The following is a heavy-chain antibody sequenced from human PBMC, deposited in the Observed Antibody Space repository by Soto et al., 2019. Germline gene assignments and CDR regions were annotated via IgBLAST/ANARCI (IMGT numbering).Heavy chain of an antibody. J-gene: IGHJ3*02. CDR1: GLTFSSYS. D-gene: IGHD2-8*02. Sequence: DVQLVEPGGGLVQPGGSLRLSCAASGLTFSSYSMNWVRQAPGKGLEWISYISDRSRSIYYADSVKGRFTISRDNAKNLLYLQMNSLGAEDTAVYYCVRIDSITWWWAFDIWGQGTMVTVSS. CDR2: ISDRSRSI. CDR3: VRIDSITWWWAFDI. V-gene: IGHV3-48*01.